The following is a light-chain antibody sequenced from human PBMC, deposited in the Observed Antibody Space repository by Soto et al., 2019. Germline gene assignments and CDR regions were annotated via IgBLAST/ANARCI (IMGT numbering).Light chain of an antibody. V-gene: IGKV1-39*01. J-gene: IGKJ4*01. CDR2: GAS. CDR1: RTINTY. CDR3: QQTYGDIS. Sequence: DVRMTQSPSSLSASVGDTITITCRASRTINTYLNWFQQKPGEPPRLLIYGASTLHDGVPSRFSGSGSGADFTLTISGQQPEDFASYHCQQTYGDISFGGGTKV.